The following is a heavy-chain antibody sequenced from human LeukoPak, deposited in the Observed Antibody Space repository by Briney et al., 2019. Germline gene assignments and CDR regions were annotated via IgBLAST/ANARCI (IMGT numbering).Heavy chain of an antibody. CDR3: VKPGSRFDY. CDR1: GFTVSSNY. V-gene: IGHV3-53*05. CDR2: IYSGGTT. D-gene: IGHD6-25*01. J-gene: IGHJ4*02. Sequence: PGGSLRLSCAASGFTVSSNYMSWVRQAPGKGLEWVSVIYSGGTTYYADSVKGRFTISRDNSKNTLYLQMSSLRAKDTAVYYCVKPGSRFDYWGQGTLVTVSS.